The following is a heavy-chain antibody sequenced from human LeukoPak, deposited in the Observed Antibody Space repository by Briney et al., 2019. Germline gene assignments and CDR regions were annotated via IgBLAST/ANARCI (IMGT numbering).Heavy chain of an antibody. Sequence: SETLSLTCTVPGGSISSYYWSWIRQPPGKGPEWSGCNYYSGSTNYHPSLESRVTISVDTSKNQFSLKLSSVTAADTAVYYCARVARGLYYFDYWGQGTLVTVSS. D-gene: IGHD1-26*01. CDR1: GGSISSYY. CDR2: NYYSGST. V-gene: IGHV4-59*01. CDR3: ARVARGLYYFDY. J-gene: IGHJ4*02.